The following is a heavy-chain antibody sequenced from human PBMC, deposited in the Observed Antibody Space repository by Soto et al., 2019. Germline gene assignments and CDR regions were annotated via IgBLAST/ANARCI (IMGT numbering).Heavy chain of an antibody. CDR2: IYPGDSDT. Sequence: GESLKISCKGSGYSFTSYWIGWVRQMPGKGLEWMGIIYPGDSDTRYSPSFQGQVTISADKSISTAYLQWSSLKASDTAMYYCARQGVDTAMVTSPSDYWGQGTLVTVSS. J-gene: IGHJ4*02. CDR1: GYSFTSYW. V-gene: IGHV5-51*01. D-gene: IGHD5-18*01. CDR3: ARQGVDTAMVTSPSDY.